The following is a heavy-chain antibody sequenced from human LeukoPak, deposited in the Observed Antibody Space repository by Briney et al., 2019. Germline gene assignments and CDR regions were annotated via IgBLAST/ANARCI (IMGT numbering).Heavy chain of an antibody. CDR3: ARESGSYYGIDY. CDR2: IYYSGST. CDR1: GGSISSYY. Sequence: SETLSLTCTVSGGSISSYYWSWIRQPPGKGLEWIGYIYYSGSTNYNPSLKGRVTISVDTSKNQFSLKLSSVTAADTAVYYCARESGSYYGIDYWGQGTLVTVSS. D-gene: IGHD1-26*01. V-gene: IGHV4-59*12. J-gene: IGHJ4*02.